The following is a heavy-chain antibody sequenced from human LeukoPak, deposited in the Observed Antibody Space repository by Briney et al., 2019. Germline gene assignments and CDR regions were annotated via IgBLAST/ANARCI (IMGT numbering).Heavy chain of an antibody. D-gene: IGHD6-19*01. CDR3: ASPFSSGWPFDY. V-gene: IGHV1-69*04. CDR1: GGTFSSYA. J-gene: IGHJ4*02. CDR2: IIPILGIA. Sequence: SVKVSCKASGGTFSSYAISWVRQAPGQGLEWMGRIIPILGIANYAQKFQGRVTITADKSTSTAYMELSSLRSEDTAVYYCASPFSSGWPFDYWGQGTLSPSPQ.